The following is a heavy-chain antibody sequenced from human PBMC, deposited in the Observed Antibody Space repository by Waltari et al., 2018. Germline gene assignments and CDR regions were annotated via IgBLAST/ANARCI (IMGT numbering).Heavy chain of an antibody. CDR1: GFTFSDYY. J-gene: IGHJ4*02. CDR2: IYYSGST. Sequence: QVQLVESGGGLVKPGGSLRLSCAASGFTFSDYYMSWIRQPPGKGLEWIGYIYYSGSTYYNPSLKSRVTISVDTSKNQFSLKLSSVTAADTAVYYCARLMVQGVISSYFDYWGQGTLVTVSS. D-gene: IGHD3-10*01. CDR3: ARLMVQGVISSYFDY. V-gene: IGHV4-30-4*08.